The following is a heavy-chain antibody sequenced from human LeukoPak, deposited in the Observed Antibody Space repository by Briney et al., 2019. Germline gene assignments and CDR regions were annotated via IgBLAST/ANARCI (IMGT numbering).Heavy chain of an antibody. CDR3: ARADASSSFDY. CDR2: IIPILGIA. Sequence: ASVKVSCKASGGTFSSYAISWVRQAPGQGLEWMGRIIPILGIANYAQKFQGRVTITADKSTSTAYMELSSLRSEDTAVYYCARADASSSFDYWGQGTLVTVSS. V-gene: IGHV1-69*04. CDR1: GGTFSSYA. D-gene: IGHD6-6*01. J-gene: IGHJ4*02.